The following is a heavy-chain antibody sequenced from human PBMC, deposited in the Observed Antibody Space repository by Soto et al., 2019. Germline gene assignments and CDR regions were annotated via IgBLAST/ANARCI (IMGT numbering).Heavy chain of an antibody. D-gene: IGHD5-12*01. CDR3: ARDIAYDIDY. Sequence: QVQLVQSGAEVQKPGASVKVSCKASGYIFNNYGISWVRQAPGQGLEWMGWFYYKGGKINFAQKFQGRVTLTTDTSTSTAYIELRSLRFDDSAVYFCARDIAYDIDYWGQGTLVTVSS. CDR2: FYYKGGKI. CDR1: GYIFNNYG. J-gene: IGHJ4*02. V-gene: IGHV1-18*01.